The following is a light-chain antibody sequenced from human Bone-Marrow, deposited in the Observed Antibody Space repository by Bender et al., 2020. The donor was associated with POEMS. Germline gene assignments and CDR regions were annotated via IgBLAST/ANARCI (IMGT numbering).Light chain of an antibody. CDR2: NNS. V-gene: IGLV1-44*01. CDR3: ATWDDSLNGWV. CDR1: SSNFGSHP. J-gene: IGLJ3*02. Sequence: QSVLTQPPSASGTPGQRVTISCSGSSSNFGSHPLNGFQQLPVPAPKIVIFNNSQRPSGVPDRFSGSNPGTSASLAISGLLSDDEADFYCATWDDSLNGWVFGGGTKLTVL.